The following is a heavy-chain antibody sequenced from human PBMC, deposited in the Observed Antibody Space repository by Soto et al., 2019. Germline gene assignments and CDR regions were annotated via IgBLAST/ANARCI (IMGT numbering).Heavy chain of an antibody. CDR1: CGSISSYY. CDR3: ARQEAAGPKKDNWFDP. Sequence: SETLSLTCTVSCGSISSYYWSWIRQPPGKGLEWIGYIYYSGSTNYNPSLKSRVTISVDTSKNQFSLKLSSVTAADTAVYYCARQEAAGPKKDNWFDPWGQGTLVTVSS. V-gene: IGHV4-59*08. CDR2: IYYSGST. D-gene: IGHD6-13*01. J-gene: IGHJ5*02.